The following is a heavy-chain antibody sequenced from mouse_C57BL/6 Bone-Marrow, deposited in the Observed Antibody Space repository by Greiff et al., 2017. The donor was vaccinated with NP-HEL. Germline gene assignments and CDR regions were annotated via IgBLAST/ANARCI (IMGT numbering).Heavy chain of an antibody. CDR1: GYTFTDYN. V-gene: IGHV1-22*01. CDR3: ASSTCYAMDY. Sequence: EVQRVESGPELVKPGASVKMSCKASGYTFTDYNMHWVKQSPGKSLEWIGYINPNNGGTSYNQKFKGKATLTVNKSSSTAYMELRSLTSEDSAVYYCASSTCYAMDYWGQGTSVTVSS. CDR2: INPNNGGT. J-gene: IGHJ4*01.